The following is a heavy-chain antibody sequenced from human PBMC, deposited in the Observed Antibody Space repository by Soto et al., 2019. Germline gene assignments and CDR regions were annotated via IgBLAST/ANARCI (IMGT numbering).Heavy chain of an antibody. CDR3: TTDPRIAAASTIGYYYGMDV. CDR2: IKSKTDGGTT. Sequence: PGGSLRLSCAASGFTFSSYWMSWVRQAPGKGLEWVGRIKSKTDGGTTDYAAPVKGRFTISRDDSKNTLYLQMNSLKTEDTAVYYCTTDPRIAAASTIGYYYGMDVWGQGTTVTVSS. CDR1: GFTFSSYW. J-gene: IGHJ6*02. D-gene: IGHD6-13*01. V-gene: IGHV3-15*01.